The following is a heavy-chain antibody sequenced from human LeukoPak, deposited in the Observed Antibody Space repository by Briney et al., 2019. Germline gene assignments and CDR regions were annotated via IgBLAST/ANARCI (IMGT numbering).Heavy chain of an antibody. J-gene: IGHJ6*02. CDR3: DWFSNSDNPDV. Sequence: ASVKVSCKASGGTFNNFVISWVRQAPGQGLEWMGRIIPILELPSYAQKFQGRITITADSSTGTAYMEMTSLRSEDTAVYFCDWFSNSDNPDVWGQGTTVTVSS. CDR2: IIPILELP. CDR1: GGTFNNFV. D-gene: IGHD3-9*01. V-gene: IGHV1-69*04.